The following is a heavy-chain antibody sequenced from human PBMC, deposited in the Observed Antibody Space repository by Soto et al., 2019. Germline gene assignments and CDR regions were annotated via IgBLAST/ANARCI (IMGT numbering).Heavy chain of an antibody. CDR2: IIPIYDTT. J-gene: IGHJ4*02. Sequence: SVKVSCKASGGTLSSFAISWVRQAPGQGLEWMGGIIPIYDTTNYAQTFQGRVTITADESTNTAFMELSSLRSVDTAVYYCARARAERERYYDFWSGSFDYWGQGSMVTVSS. V-gene: IGHV1-69*13. CDR1: GGTLSSFA. CDR3: ARARAERERYYDFWSGSFDY. D-gene: IGHD3-3*01.